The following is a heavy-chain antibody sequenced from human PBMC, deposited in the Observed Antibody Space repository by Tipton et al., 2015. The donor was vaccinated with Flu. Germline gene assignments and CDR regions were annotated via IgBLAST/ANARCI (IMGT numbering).Heavy chain of an antibody. CDR2: ISYTGST. V-gene: IGHV4-59*08. D-gene: IGHD2-8*02. J-gene: IGHJ3*02. Sequence: LRLSCTVSSGSISSDYWSWIRQPPGKGLEWIAYISYTGSTNYNPSLKSRVTISIDTSKNQLSLKLSSVTAADTAVYYCARQGPGGRSFDIRGQGTMVTVSS. CDR1: SGSISSDY. CDR3: ARQGPGGRSFDI.